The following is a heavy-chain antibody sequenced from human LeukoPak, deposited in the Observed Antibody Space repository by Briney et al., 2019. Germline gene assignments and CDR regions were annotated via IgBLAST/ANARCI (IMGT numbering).Heavy chain of an antibody. D-gene: IGHD6-19*01. Sequence: SETLSLTCTVSGGSISSYYWSCIRQPPGKGLEWIGYIYYSGSTNYNPSLKSRVTISVDTSKNQFSLKLSSVTAADTAVYYCARGGPYSSGWYYFDYWGQGTLVTVSS. V-gene: IGHV4-59*01. CDR1: GGSISSYY. CDR2: IYYSGST. J-gene: IGHJ4*02. CDR3: ARGGPYSSGWYYFDY.